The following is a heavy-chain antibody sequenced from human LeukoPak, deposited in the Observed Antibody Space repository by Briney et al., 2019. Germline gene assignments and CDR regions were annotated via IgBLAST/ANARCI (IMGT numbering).Heavy chain of an antibody. V-gene: IGHV3-11*01. CDR2: ISSSGSTI. CDR3: ARTRGWYYFDY. CDR1: GFTFSDYY. J-gene: IGHJ4*02. Sequence: GGSLRLSCAASGFTFSDYYMSWIRQAPGKGLEWVSHISSSGSTIYYADSVKGRFTISRDNAKSSLYLQMNSLRAEDTAVYYCARTRGWYYFDYWGQGTQVTVSS. D-gene: IGHD6-19*01.